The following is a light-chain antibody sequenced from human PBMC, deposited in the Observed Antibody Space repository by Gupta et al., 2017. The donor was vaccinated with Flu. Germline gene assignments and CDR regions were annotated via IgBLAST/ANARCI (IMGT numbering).Light chain of an antibody. V-gene: IGLV2-8*01. J-gene: IGLJ2*01. CDR3: SSHAGKNDVI. CDR1: SSDVGGDDY. CDR2: GVT. Sequence: SVTISCTGTSSDVGGDDYVCCYRQHPGNAPELMIYGVTRRPAGVPGRFSGSKSGNTASLTVSGHQADDEAHYYCSSHAGKNDVIFGGGTKLTVL.